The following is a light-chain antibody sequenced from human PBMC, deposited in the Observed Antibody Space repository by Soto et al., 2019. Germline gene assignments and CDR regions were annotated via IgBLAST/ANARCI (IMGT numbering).Light chain of an antibody. V-gene: IGLV1-40*01. CDR2: DNS. J-gene: IGLJ2*01. CDR1: SSNIGAGYN. Sequence: QPVLTQPPSVSGAPGQRVTISCTGSSSNIGAGYNVHWYQQLPGTAPKLLIYDNSDRPSGVPDRFSGSKSGTSASLAITGLQAEDEADYYCQSYDSSLSGCVVFGGGTKVTVL. CDR3: QSYDSSLSGCVV.